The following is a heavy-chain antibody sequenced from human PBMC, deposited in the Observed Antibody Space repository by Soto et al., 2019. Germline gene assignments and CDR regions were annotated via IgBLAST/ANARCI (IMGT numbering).Heavy chain of an antibody. CDR2: ISGSGGST. V-gene: IGHV3-23*01. CDR3: AKGHGYGFDY. J-gene: IGHJ4*02. Sequence: GGSLRLSCAVAGFTFSSYAMNWVRQAPGKWLEWVSGISGSGGSTYHADSVKGRLTISRDNSKNTLYLQMNSLRAEDTAVYYCAKGHGYGFDYWGQGXLVTVYS. D-gene: IGHD5-18*01. CDR1: GFTFSSYA.